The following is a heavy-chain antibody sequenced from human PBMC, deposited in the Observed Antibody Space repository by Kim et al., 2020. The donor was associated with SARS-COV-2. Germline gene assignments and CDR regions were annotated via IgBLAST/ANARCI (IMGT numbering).Heavy chain of an antibody. J-gene: IGHJ3*02. CDR3: ARQKLLWFGEPWGVGYDAFDI. CDR2: ISAYNGNT. Sequence: ASVKVSCKASGYTFTSYGISWVRQAPGQGLEWMGWISAYNGNTNYAQKLQGRVTMTTDTSTSTAYMELRSLRSDDTAVYYCARQKLLWFGEPWGVGYDAFDIWGQGTMVTVSS. V-gene: IGHV1-18*01. CDR1: GYTFTSYG. D-gene: IGHD3-10*01.